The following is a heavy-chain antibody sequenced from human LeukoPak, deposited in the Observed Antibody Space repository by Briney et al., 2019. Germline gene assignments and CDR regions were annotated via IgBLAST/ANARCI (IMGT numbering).Heavy chain of an antibody. Sequence: PGGSLRLSCAASGFTFSSYWMCWVRQAPGKGLEWVANIKPDGTEKQYVDSAKGRLTISRDNAKNSLYLQMNSLRVDDTAVYYCATTTRSRSWDYWGQGTLVTVSS. V-gene: IGHV3-7*01. D-gene: IGHD1-1*01. CDR3: ATTTRSRSWDY. CDR2: IKPDGTEK. J-gene: IGHJ4*02. CDR1: GFTFSSYW.